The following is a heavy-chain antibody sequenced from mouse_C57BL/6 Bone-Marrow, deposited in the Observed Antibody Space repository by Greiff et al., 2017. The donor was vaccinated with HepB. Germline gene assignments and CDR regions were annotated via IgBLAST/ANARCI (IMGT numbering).Heavy chain of an antibody. CDR1: GFSLTSYG. D-gene: IGHD2-4*01. Sequence: VKLMESGPGLVAPSQSLSITCTVSGFSLTSYGVDWVRQSPGKGLEWLGVIWGVGSTNYNSALKSRLSISKDNSKSQVFLKMNSLQTDDTAMYYCASRDDYDGKGLFAYWGQGTLVTVSA. J-gene: IGHJ3*01. CDR2: IWGVGST. V-gene: IGHV2-6*01. CDR3: ASRDDYDGKGLFAY.